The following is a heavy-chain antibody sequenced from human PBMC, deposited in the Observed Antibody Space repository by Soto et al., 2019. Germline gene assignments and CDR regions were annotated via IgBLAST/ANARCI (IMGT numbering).Heavy chain of an antibody. D-gene: IGHD1-1*01. CDR2: IYHTGST. CDR1: GGSISSRDYS. CDR3: ARVYKYDYFDY. Sequence: QLQLQESGSGLVKPSQTLSLTCAVSGGSISSRDYSWSWIRQPPGKGLEWIGYIYHTGSTFYNPSLKSRVTISVDRSKNQFSLNLSSVTAADTAVYYCARVYKYDYFDYWGQGTLVTVSS. J-gene: IGHJ4*02. V-gene: IGHV4-30-2*01.